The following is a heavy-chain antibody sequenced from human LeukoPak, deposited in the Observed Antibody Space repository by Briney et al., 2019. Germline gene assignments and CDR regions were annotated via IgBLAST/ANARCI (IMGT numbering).Heavy chain of an antibody. Sequence: PSETLSLTCAVYGGSFSGYYWSWIRQPPGKGLEWIGEINHIGSTNYNPSLKSRVTISVDTSKNQFSLKLSSVTAADTAVYYCARGGLDFYCSSTSCYFDYWGQGTLVTVSS. J-gene: IGHJ4*02. CDR3: ARGGLDFYCSSTSCYFDY. V-gene: IGHV4-34*01. CDR2: INHIGST. D-gene: IGHD2-2*01. CDR1: GGSFSGYY.